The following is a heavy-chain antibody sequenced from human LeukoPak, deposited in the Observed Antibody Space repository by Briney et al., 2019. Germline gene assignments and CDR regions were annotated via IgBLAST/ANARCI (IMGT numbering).Heavy chain of an antibody. CDR1: GYTFTGYY. V-gene: IGHV1-2*02. CDR3: ARDRAYDSSGYYRDY. D-gene: IGHD3-22*01. J-gene: IGHJ4*02. CDR2: INPNSGGT. Sequence: GASVKVSCKASGYTFTGYYMHWVRQAPGQGLEWMGWINPNSGGTNYAQRFQGRVTMTRDTPISTAYMELSRQRSDDTAVYYCARDRAYDSSGYYRDYWGQGTLVTVSS.